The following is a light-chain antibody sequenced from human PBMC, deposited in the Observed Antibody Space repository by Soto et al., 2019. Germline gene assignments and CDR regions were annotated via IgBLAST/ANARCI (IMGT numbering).Light chain of an antibody. Sequence: QSVLTQPASVSGSPGQSITMSCTGTSTDVGGYNYVSWYQQHPGKAPKLVIFEVSNRPSGVSNRFSGSKSGNTASLTISGLQAEDEGDYYCCSYTATSTVVFGAGTKLTVL. V-gene: IGLV2-14*01. CDR2: EVS. CDR1: STDVGGYNY. CDR3: CSYTATSTVV. J-gene: IGLJ2*01.